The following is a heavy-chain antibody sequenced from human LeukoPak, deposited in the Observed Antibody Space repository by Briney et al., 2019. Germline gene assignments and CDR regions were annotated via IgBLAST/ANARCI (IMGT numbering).Heavy chain of an antibody. CDR1: GFSFSNYW. V-gene: IGHV3-7*03. CDR3: VKNSGWYCLDY. Sequence: GGSLRLSCEASGFSFSNYWMTWVRQAPGKGLEWVADINQNGGQSYYVDSVKGRFTLSRDNAKNSLYLQLNSLRAEDTAVYYCVKNSGWYCLDYWGQGITVIVSS. D-gene: IGHD6-13*01. CDR2: INQNGGQS. J-gene: IGHJ4*02.